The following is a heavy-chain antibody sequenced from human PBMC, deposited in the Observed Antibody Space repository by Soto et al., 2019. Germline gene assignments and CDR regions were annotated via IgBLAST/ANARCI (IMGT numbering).Heavy chain of an antibody. CDR1: RFKFNSYW. J-gene: IGHJ6*02. Sequence: SPRLPFSACRFKFNSYWMSWVRQAPGKGLEWVANIKEDGSEKYYVDSVKGRFTISRDNVNNSLFLQMDSLRADDTAVYHCVSGHAMDVWGQGTTVTVSS. CDR3: VSGHAMDV. CDR2: IKEDGSEK. V-gene: IGHV3-7*01.